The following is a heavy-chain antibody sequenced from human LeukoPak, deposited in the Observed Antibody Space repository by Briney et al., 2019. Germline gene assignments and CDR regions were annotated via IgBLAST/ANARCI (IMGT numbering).Heavy chain of an antibody. V-gene: IGHV4-34*01. CDR3: ARGMDTAMVYFDY. CDR2: INHSGST. J-gene: IGHJ4*02. Sequence: SETLSLTCAVYGGSFSGYYWSWIRQPPGKGLEWIGEINHSGSTNYNSSLKSRVTISVDTSKNQFSLKLSSVTAADTAVYYCARGMDTAMVYFDYWGQGTLVTVSS. CDR1: GGSFSGYY. D-gene: IGHD5-18*01.